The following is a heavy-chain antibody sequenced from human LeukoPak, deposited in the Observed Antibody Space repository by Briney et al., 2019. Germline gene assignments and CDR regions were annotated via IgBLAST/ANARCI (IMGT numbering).Heavy chain of an antibody. CDR3: VRRGVEAGMDV. V-gene: IGHV3-7*01. D-gene: IGHD3-10*01. Sequence: PGGSLRHSCEASGFTLITYWMGWVRQAPGKGLEWVANIHPDGSETSYVDSVKGRFTISRDNARKSMFLQMNSLGAEETAVYYCVRRGVEAGMDVWGQGTLVTVSS. J-gene: IGHJ4*02. CDR2: IHPDGSET. CDR1: GFTLITYW.